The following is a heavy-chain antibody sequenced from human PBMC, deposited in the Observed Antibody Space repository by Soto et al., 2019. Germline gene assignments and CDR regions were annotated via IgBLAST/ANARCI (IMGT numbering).Heavy chain of an antibody. D-gene: IGHD2-15*01. CDR3: VRGLTEGYYGVEV. CDR1: GGAFSSVD. CDR2: IIPLFGTT. V-gene: IGHV1-69*01. J-gene: IGHJ6*02. Sequence: QVQLVQSGAEVKKPGSAVKVSCKASGGAFSSVDISWVRQAPGQGLDWMGGIIPLFGTTNYAEKFQGRVTITADASTSTAFMELSSLTSEDTAVYYCVRGLTEGYYGVEVWGQGTTVIVSS.